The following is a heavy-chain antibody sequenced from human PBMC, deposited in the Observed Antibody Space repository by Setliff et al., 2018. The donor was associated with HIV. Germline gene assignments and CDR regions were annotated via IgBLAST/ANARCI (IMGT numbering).Heavy chain of an antibody. Sequence: GASVKVSCKASGYTFTSYAMHWVRQAPGQRLEWMGWINAGNGNTEYSQKFQGRVTITRDTSASTAYMELSSLRSEDTAVYYCASGLSSSWYNWFDPWGQGTLVTVSS. CDR2: INAGNGNT. J-gene: IGHJ5*02. CDR1: GYTFTSYA. D-gene: IGHD6-13*01. CDR3: ASGLSSSWYNWFDP. V-gene: IGHV1-3*01.